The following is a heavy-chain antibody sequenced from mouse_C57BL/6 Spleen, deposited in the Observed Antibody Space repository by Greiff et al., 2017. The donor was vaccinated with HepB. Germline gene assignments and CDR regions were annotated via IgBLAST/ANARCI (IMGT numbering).Heavy chain of an antibody. CDR2: IDPSDSYT. Sequence: VQLQQPGAELVKPGASVKLSCKASGYTFTSYWMQWVKQRPGQGLEWIGEIDPSDSYTNYNQKFKGKATLTVDTSSSTAYMQLSSLTSEDSAVYYCARNPPYYYGSSYVEYFDVWGTGTTVTVSS. CDR3: ARNPPYYYGSSYVEYFDV. CDR1: GYTFTSYW. D-gene: IGHD1-1*01. V-gene: IGHV1-50*01. J-gene: IGHJ1*03.